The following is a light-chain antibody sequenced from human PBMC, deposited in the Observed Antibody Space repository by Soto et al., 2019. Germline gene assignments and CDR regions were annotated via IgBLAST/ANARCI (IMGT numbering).Light chain of an antibody. CDR3: QQSYSTPRT. Sequence: DIQMTQSPSSLSASVGDRVTITCRASQSISTYLNWYQQKVGKAPKLLIYAASSLQRGVPSRFSGSGSGPDFTLTIGSLQPEDFATYYCQQSYSTPRTFGQGTKLEIK. V-gene: IGKV1-39*01. J-gene: IGKJ2*02. CDR2: AAS. CDR1: QSISTY.